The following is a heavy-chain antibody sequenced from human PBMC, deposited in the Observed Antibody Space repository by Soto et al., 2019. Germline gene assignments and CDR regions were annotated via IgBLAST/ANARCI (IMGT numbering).Heavy chain of an antibody. D-gene: IGHD3-3*01. CDR1: GGTFSSHV. J-gene: IGHJ4*02. Sequence: QVQLVQSGAEVKKPGSSVKVSCKASGGTFSSHVFNWVRQAPGQGLEWMGGIMPIIGTANYAQKFQGRVTITADASTSTVYVELISLRSEETAVYYWARDLDFRDGNISHLDYWGQGTLVTVSS. CDR3: ARDLDFRDGNISHLDY. CDR2: IMPIIGTA. V-gene: IGHV1-69*01.